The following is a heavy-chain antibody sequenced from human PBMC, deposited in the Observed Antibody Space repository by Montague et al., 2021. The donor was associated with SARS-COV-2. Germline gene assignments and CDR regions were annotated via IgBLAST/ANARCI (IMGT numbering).Heavy chain of an antibody. J-gene: IGHJ4*02. CDR1: GVSTNSNSYY. D-gene: IGHD2-2*01. V-gene: IGHV4-39*01. CDR3: ARIVGDRSSDSCYAVR. CDR2: FYYTGYT. Sequence: SETLSLTCAVSGVSTNSNSYYWGWIRQPPGKGLDWIGSFYYTGYTCYTPSLKSRVTISGDTSKNQFSLKLTSVTAADTAVYYCARIVGDRSSDSCYAVRWGQGTVVTVSS.